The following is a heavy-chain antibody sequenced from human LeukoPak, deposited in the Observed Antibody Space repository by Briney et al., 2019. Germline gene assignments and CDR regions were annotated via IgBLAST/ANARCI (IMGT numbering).Heavy chain of an antibody. V-gene: IGHV3-23*01. CDR2: ISGSGGST. Sequence: QSGGSLRLSCAASGFTFSSYTMSWVRQAPGKGLEWVSSISGSGGSTYYADSVKGRFTISRDNSKNTLYLQMNSLRAEDTAVYYCAKGTDVVVNTYQDYWGQGTLVTVSS. CDR3: AKGTDVVVNTYQDY. D-gene: IGHD3-22*01. CDR1: GFTFSSYT. J-gene: IGHJ4*02.